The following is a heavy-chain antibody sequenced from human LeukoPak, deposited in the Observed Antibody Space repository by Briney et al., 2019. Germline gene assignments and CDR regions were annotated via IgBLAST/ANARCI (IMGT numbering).Heavy chain of an antibody. CDR3: AREIIRFSSGWFDY. D-gene: IGHD6-19*01. J-gene: IGHJ4*02. V-gene: IGHV4-34*01. Sequence: SETLSLTCAVYGGSFSGYYWSWIRQPPGKWLEWIGEINHSGSNNYNPSLKSRVTISVDTSKNQFSLKLSSVTAADTAVYYCAREIIRFSSGWFDYWGQGTLVTVSS. CDR1: GGSFSGYY. CDR2: INHSGSN.